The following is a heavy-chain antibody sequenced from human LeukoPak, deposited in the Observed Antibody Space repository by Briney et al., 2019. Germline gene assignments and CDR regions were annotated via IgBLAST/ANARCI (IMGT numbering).Heavy chain of an antibody. V-gene: IGHV3-11*01. Sequence: GGSLRLSCAASGFTFSDYYMSWIRQAPGKGLEWVSYISSSGSTIYYADSVKGRFTISRDNAKNSLYLQMNSLRAEDTALYHCAREGMYSSSWYDYWGQGTLVTVSS. CDR1: GFTFSDYY. CDR2: ISSSGSTI. CDR3: AREGMYSSSWYDY. D-gene: IGHD6-13*01. J-gene: IGHJ4*02.